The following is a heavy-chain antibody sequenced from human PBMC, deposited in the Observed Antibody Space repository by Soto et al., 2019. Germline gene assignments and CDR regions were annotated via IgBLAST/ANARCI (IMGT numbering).Heavy chain of an antibody. J-gene: IGHJ5*02. V-gene: IGHV4-39*01. D-gene: IGHD5-18*01. CDR1: GGSFSSSSYY. Sequence: QTHLQESGPGLVKPSETLSLTCHVSGGSFSSSSYYWGWIRQPPGRGLEWIGSLYYSGTTYYNPSLKSRVTISVDRTKNQFSLNLTSVTAADMAVDYCVRPSGYSSNWGEFDPWGQGTLVTVSS. CDR3: VRPSGYSSNWGEFDP. CDR2: LYYSGTT.